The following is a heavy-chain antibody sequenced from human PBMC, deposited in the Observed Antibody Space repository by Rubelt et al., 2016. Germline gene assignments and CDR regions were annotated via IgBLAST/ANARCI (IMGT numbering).Heavy chain of an antibody. CDR2: IHTNTGNP. D-gene: IGHD1-1*01. CDR1: GYTFTNYA. V-gene: IGHV7-4-1*02. J-gene: IGHJ4*02. Sequence: QVQLVQSGSELKKPGASVEVSCKASGYTFTNYAMNWVRQAPGQGLEWMGWIHTNTGNPTYAQGFTGRFVFSLDTSVSTTYLKISSLKAEDTAVYYCVKDQRENWSTERLDYWGQGTLVTISS. CDR3: VKDQRENWSTERLDY.